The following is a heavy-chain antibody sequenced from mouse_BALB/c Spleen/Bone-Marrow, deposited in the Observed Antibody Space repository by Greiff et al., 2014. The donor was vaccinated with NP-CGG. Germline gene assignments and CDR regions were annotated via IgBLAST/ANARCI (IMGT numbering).Heavy chain of an antibody. CDR3: AREGVDYFDY. CDR2: INPYNDAT. Sequence: LVESGPEPVKPGASVKMSCKASGYTFTSYVIHWVKQKPGQGLEWIGYINPYNDATKFNERFKGKATLTSDKSSSTAYMVLSSLTSEDSAVYYCAREGVDYFDYWGQGTTLTVSS. J-gene: IGHJ2*01. V-gene: IGHV1-14*01. CDR1: GYTFTSYV.